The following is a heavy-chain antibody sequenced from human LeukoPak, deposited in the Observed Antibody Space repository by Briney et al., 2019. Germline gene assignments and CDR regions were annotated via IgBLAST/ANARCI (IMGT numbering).Heavy chain of an antibody. CDR2: ISYDGSNK. Sequence: GRSLRLSCAASGFTFSSYGMHWVRQAPGKGLERVAVISYDGSNKYYADSVKGRFTISRDNSKNTLYLQMNSLRAEDTAVYYCAKDQIRYCSSTSCYGGFDYWGQGTLVTVSS. J-gene: IGHJ4*02. D-gene: IGHD2-2*01. CDR1: GFTFSSYG. V-gene: IGHV3-30*18. CDR3: AKDQIRYCSSTSCYGGFDY.